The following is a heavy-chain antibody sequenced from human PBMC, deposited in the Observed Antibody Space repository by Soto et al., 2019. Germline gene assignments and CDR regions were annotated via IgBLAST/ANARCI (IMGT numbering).Heavy chain of an antibody. D-gene: IGHD3-10*01. V-gene: IGHV3-7*03. CDR2: IKQDGTDK. CDR3: ARQTRAPES. Sequence: GGSLRLSCAASGYTFSNYWMTWLRQAPGKGLECVANIKQDGTDKYYVDSVKGRFTISRDNAENSLYLQMNSLRAEDTAVYYCARQTRAPESWGQGTLVTVSS. CDR1: GYTFSNYW. J-gene: IGHJ5*02.